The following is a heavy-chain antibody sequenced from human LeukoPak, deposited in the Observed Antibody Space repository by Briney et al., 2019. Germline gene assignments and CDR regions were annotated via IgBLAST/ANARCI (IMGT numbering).Heavy chain of an antibody. J-gene: IGHJ4*02. V-gene: IGHV4-39*07. CDR1: GGSISSSSYY. D-gene: IGHD3-10*01. CDR2: IYYSGST. CDR3: ARDEHFYYGSGSGYFDY. Sequence: SETLSLTCTVSGGSISSSSYYWGWIRQPPGKGLEWIGSIYYSGSTYYNPSLKSRVTISVDTSKNQFSLKLSSVTAADTAVYYCARDEHFYYGSGSGYFDYWGQGTLVTVSS.